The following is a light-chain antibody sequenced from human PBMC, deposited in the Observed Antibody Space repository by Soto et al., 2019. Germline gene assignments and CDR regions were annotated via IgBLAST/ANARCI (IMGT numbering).Light chain of an antibody. V-gene: IGKV3-15*01. Sequence: ELVSTQSPATRSLSPGERATISCRASQSVSNNLAWYQQKPGQAPRLLIYSASIRATGIPARFSGSGSGTEFTLTISSLQSDDFGVYYCQQYNGWPPWTFGQGTKLDIK. J-gene: IGKJ1*01. CDR2: SAS. CDR1: QSVSNN. CDR3: QQYNGWPPWT.